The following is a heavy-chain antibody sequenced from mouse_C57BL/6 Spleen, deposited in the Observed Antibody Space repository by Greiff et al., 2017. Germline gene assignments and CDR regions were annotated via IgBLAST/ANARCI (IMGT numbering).Heavy chain of an antibody. Sequence: VQLQQSGAELVRPGASVKLSCKASGYTFTDYYINWVKQRPGQGLEWIARIYPGSGNTYYNEKFKGKATLTAEKSSSTAYMQLSSLTSEDSAVYFCARSFYYDYDAAYWGQGTLVTVSA. D-gene: IGHD2-4*01. CDR1: GYTFTDYY. CDR2: IYPGSGNT. J-gene: IGHJ3*01. V-gene: IGHV1-76*01. CDR3: ARSFYYDYDAAY.